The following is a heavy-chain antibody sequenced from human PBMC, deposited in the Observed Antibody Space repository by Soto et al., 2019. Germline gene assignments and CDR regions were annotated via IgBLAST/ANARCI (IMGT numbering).Heavy chain of an antibody. CDR3: AKCEGDYDFWSGPGMDV. Sequence: GGSLRLSCAASGFTFSSYGMHWVRQAPGKGLKWVAVISYDGSNKYYADSVKGRFTISRDNSKNTLYLQMNSLRAEDTAVYYCAKCEGDYDFWSGPGMDVWGQGTTVTVSS. V-gene: IGHV3-30*18. CDR1: GFTFSSYG. J-gene: IGHJ6*02. CDR2: ISYDGSNK. D-gene: IGHD3-3*01.